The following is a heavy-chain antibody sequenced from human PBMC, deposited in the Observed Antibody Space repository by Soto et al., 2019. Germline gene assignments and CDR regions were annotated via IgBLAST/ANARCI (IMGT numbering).Heavy chain of an antibody. Sequence: SETRSLTCGVYGGSFSGYYWSWIGQPPGKGLEWIGEINHSGSTNYNPSLKSRVTISVDTSKNQFSLKLSSVTAADTAVYYCARGPPLRFLEWLLYGPFDYWGQGTLVTVSS. CDR1: GGSFSGYY. V-gene: IGHV4-34*01. CDR2: INHSGST. CDR3: ARGPPLRFLEWLLYGPFDY. J-gene: IGHJ4*02. D-gene: IGHD3-3*01.